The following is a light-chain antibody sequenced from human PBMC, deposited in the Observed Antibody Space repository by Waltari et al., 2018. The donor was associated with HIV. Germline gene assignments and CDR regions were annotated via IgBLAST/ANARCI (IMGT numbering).Light chain of an antibody. CDR2: NGS. J-gene: IGLJ2*01. V-gene: IGLV2-14*03. CDR1: SGDVGGYNF. Sequence: SALTQPASVSGSPGQSITISCSGTSGDVGGYNFVSWYQKHPGKAHKLIIYNGSSRPSGVSIRFSGSRSANTASLTISGLQVEDEADYFCSSYTSSGPRYVLFGGGTRLTVL. CDR3: SSYTSSGPRYVL.